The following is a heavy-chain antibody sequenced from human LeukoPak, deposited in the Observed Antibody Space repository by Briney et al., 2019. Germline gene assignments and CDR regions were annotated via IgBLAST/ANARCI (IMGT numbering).Heavy chain of an antibody. D-gene: IGHD3-3*01. Sequence: GGSLRLSCAASGLTFNTYVMSWVRQAPGKGLEWVSAVSDNGGSTYYADCVKGRFTISRDNCKNTMYLQMNSVSAEDTAVYYCAKEDPYYDFWSGYYHPFDYWGQGTLVTVSS. V-gene: IGHV3-23*01. CDR1: GLTFNTYV. CDR2: VSDNGGST. J-gene: IGHJ4*02. CDR3: AKEDPYYDFWSGYYHPFDY.